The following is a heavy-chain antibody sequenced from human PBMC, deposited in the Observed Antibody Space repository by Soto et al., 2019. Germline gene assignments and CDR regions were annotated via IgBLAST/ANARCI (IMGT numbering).Heavy chain of an antibody. J-gene: IGHJ5*02. CDR3: VRDGTKTLRDWFDP. CDR2: IYVTGAV. Sequence: PSETLSLTCSVSDAALNSGNYYWSWIRQVPGKGLEWIGHIYVTGAVDYNPSLRDRITISQDTSERQFSLKLRSVTAADTAVYYCVRDGTKTLRDWFDPWGQGISVTVSS. D-gene: IGHD1-1*01. CDR1: DAALNSGNYY. V-gene: IGHV4-31*03.